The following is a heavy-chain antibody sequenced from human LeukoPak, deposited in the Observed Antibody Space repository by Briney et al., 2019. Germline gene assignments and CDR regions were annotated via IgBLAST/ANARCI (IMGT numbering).Heavy chain of an antibody. CDR2: IYYSGST. CDR3: ARRDYYDSSGYYGY. J-gene: IGHJ4*02. Sequence: SETLSLTCTVSGGSISSYYWSWIRQPPGKGLEWVGYIYYSGSTNYNPSLKSRVTISVDTSKNQFSLKLSSVTAADTAVYYCARRDYYDSSGYYGYWGQGTLVTVSS. D-gene: IGHD3-22*01. CDR1: GGSISSYY. V-gene: IGHV4-59*08.